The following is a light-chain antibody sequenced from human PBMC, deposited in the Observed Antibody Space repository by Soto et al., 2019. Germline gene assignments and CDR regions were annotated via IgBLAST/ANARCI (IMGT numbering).Light chain of an antibody. V-gene: IGKV1-5*03. CDR2: KAS. Sequence: DIQMTQSPSTLSASVGDRVTITCLASQTISSWLAWYQQKPGKAPKLLIYKASTLESGVPSRFSGSGSGTDFTLTVTSLQPEDFATYYCQQYSYYATFGQGTKVEIK. CDR3: QQYSYYAT. J-gene: IGKJ1*01. CDR1: QTISSW.